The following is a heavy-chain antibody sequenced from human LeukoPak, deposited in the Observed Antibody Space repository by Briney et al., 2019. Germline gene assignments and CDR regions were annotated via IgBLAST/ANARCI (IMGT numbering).Heavy chain of an antibody. D-gene: IGHD5-18*01. CDR1: GYTFTGCF. J-gene: IGHJ4*02. V-gene: IGHV1-2*02. CDR2: IDPNSDNI. Sequence: ASVKVSCKASGYTFTGCFIHYVRQAPGQGLEWMGWIDPNSDNIRYSETFKDRVTMTRDTSTNTAYMELSWLRSDDTAVYYCARSAYNYGYVYFDHWGQGTLVIVST. CDR3: ARSAYNYGYVYFDH.